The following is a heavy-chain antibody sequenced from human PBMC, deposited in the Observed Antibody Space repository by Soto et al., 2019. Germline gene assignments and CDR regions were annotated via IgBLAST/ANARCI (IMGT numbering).Heavy chain of an antibody. CDR1: GGSFTSNNW. Sequence: PSETLSLTCAVSGGSFTSNNWWTWVRQPPGQGLEWIGEIYRTGSTNYNPSLKSRVNISLDKSETQFSLKVTSLTAADTAVYYCPSRDPGNSVDYWGQGSLVTVSS. J-gene: IGHJ4*02. V-gene: IGHV4-4*02. CDR2: IYRTGST. CDR3: PSRDPGNSVDY. D-gene: IGHD5-12*01.